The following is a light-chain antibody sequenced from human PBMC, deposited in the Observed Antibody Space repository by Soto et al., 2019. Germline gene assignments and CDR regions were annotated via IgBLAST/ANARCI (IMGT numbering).Light chain of an antibody. V-gene: IGKV1-5*01. CDR2: DAS. CDR1: QNIRNG. J-gene: IGKJ1*01. Sequence: DIQMTQSPSTLSASVGDRVTITCRASQNIRNGVAWYQQKPGKAPNLLIYDASSLQSGVPSRFSGSGSRTDFTLTISSLQSDDFATYYCQQYSDYKSFGQGTKVEVK. CDR3: QQYSDYKS.